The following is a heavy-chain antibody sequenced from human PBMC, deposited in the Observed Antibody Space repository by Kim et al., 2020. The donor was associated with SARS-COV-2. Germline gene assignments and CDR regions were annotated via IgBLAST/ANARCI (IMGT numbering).Heavy chain of an antibody. J-gene: IGHJ4*02. V-gene: IGHV3-7*01. D-gene: IGHD6-13*01. Sequence: GGSLRLSCAASGFTFSSCWMTWVRQAPGKGLEWVANIKQDGSEKYYVDSVKGRFTISRDNGENSLSLQMNSLRAEDTAVYYCARDWGAAPDRVLDSWGQGTLVTVSS. CDR1: GFTFSSCW. CDR2: IKQDGSEK. CDR3: ARDWGAAPDRVLDS.